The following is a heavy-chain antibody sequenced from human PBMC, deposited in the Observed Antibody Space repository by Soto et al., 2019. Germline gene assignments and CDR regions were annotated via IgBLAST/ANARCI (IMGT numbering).Heavy chain of an antibody. CDR1: GGSISSYY. Sequence: SETMSLTCTVSGGSISSYYCSWIRHPPWKGLEWIGYIYYSGSTNYNPSLKSRVTISVDTSKNQFSLKLSSVTAADTAVYYCARTADSRGFWFEPWGQGNLGRVSS. D-gene: IGHD6-19*01. J-gene: IGHJ5*02. CDR2: IYYSGST. CDR3: ARTADSRGFWFEP. V-gene: IGHV4-59*01.